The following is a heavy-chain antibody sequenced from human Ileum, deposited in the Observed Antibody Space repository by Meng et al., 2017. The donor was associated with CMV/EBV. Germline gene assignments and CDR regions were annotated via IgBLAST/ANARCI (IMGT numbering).Heavy chain of an antibody. CDR3: VGGGSGYMDY. V-gene: IGHV3-74*03. D-gene: IGHD5-12*01. Sequence: LSCAASGRTFSRWWMHWGRQDPGKGLGWVSRIKTDGSYTTYADSVKGRFTISRDNAKNTLYLQMNSLRVEDTAVYYCVGGGSGYMDYWGQGTLVTVSS. J-gene: IGHJ4*02. CDR2: IKTDGSYT. CDR1: GRTFSRWW.